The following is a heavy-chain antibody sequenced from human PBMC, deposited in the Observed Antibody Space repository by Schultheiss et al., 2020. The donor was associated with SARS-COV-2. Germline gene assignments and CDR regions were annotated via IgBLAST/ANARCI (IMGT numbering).Heavy chain of an antibody. V-gene: IGHV4-61*02. CDR2: IYTSGST. CDR3: ARVRSIRYYFDC. J-gene: IGHJ4*02. CDR1: GGSISSGGYY. Sequence: SETLSLTCTVSGGSISSGGYYWSWIRQPAGKGLEWIGRIYTSGSTNYNPSLKSRVTISVDTSKNQFSLKLSSVTAADTAVYYCARVRSIRYYFDCWGQGTLVTVSS.